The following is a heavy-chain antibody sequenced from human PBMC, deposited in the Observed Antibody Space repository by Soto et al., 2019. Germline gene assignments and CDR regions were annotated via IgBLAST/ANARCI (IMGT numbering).Heavy chain of an antibody. D-gene: IGHD5-12*01. CDR3: ATTPRDGYKYYFDY. CDR2: ISYDGSNK. V-gene: IGHV3-30*04. CDR1: GFTFSSYA. Sequence: GSLRLSCAASGFTFSSYAMHWVRQAPGKGLEWVAVISYDGSNKYYADSVKGRFTISRDNSKNTLYLQMNSLRAEDTAVYYCATTPRDGYKYYFDYWGQGTLVTVSS. J-gene: IGHJ4*02.